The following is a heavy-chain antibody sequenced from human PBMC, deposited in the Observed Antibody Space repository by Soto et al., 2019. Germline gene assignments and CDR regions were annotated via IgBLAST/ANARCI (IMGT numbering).Heavy chain of an antibody. Sequence: QVQLVQSGAEVKKPGSSVKVSCKASGATYSTSAISWVRQAPGQRLEWMGGINPILGTPDYAHKFQGRVTITADESTSTVYMELGSLRSEDTALYFCARGGVDVVATSAFDYWGQGTLVTVSS. J-gene: IGHJ4*02. CDR2: INPILGTP. D-gene: IGHD5-12*01. CDR1: GATYSTSA. CDR3: ARGGVDVVATSAFDY. V-gene: IGHV1-69*01.